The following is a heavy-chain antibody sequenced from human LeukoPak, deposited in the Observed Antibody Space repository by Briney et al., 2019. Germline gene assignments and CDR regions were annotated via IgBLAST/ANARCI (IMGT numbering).Heavy chain of an antibody. Sequence: GGSLRLPCAASGFTFNRYSLSWVRQAPGRGLEGVSSIGGRGGTAYYADSLQGRFTISRDNSKNTLYLQMNSLRAEDTAVNYCAKGRKGLLFVRGADFDYWGQGTLVTVSS. V-gene: IGHV3-23*01. J-gene: IGHJ4*02. CDR3: AKGRKGLLFVRGADFDY. D-gene: IGHD3-10*01. CDR2: IGGRGGTA. CDR1: GFTFNRYS.